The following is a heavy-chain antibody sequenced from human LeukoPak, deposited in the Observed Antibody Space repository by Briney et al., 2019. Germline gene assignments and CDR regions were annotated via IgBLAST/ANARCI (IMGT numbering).Heavy chain of an antibody. CDR2: INPSGGST. CDR3: ASGGSGDYFDY. D-gene: IGHD3-10*01. J-gene: IGHJ4*02. CDR1: GYTFTSYY. Sequence: ASVKVSCKASGYTFTSYYMCWVRQAPGQGLEWMGIINPSGGSTSYAQKFQGRVTMTRDTSTSTVYMELSSLRSEDTAVYYCASGGSGDYFDYWGQGTLVTVSS. V-gene: IGHV1-46*03.